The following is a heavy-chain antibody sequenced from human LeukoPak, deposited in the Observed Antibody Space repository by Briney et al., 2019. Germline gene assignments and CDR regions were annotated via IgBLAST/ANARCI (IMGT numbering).Heavy chain of an antibody. CDR3: AGSGYMITFGGVIVTGYY. Sequence: ASVKVSCKASGGTFSSYAISWVRQAPGQGLEWMGGIIPIFGTANYAQKFQGRVTITADESTSTAYMELSSLRSEDTAVYYCAGSGYMITFGGVIVTGYYWGQGTLVTVSS. V-gene: IGHV1-69*13. CDR1: GGTFSSYA. D-gene: IGHD3-16*02. J-gene: IGHJ4*02. CDR2: IIPIFGTA.